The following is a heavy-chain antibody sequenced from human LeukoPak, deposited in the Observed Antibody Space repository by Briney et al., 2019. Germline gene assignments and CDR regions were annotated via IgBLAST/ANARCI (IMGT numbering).Heavy chain of an antibody. CDR1: GYTFTGYY. CDR2: INPNSGGT. V-gene: IGHV1-2*02. CDR3: AREIRFLEWLPKGGYFDY. J-gene: IGHJ4*02. Sequence: VASVKVSCKASGYTFTGYYMHWVRQAPGQGLEWMGWINPNSGGTNYAQKFQGRVTMTRDTSISTAYMELSRLRSDDTAVYYCAREIRFLEWLPKGGYFDYWGQGTLVTVSS. D-gene: IGHD3-3*01.